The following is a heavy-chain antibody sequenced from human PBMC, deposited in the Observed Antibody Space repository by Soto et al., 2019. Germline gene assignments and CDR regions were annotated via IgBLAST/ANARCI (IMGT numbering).Heavy chain of an antibody. CDR3: ARGLPGIAAAGTPGPHFFDY. CDR2: INHSGST. Sequence: QSQTLSLTCAVYGGSFSGYYWSWIRQPPGKGLEWIGEINHSGSTNYNPSLKSRVTISVDTSKNQFSLKLSSVTAADTAVYYCARGLPGIAAAGTPGPHFFDYWGQGTLVTVSS. J-gene: IGHJ4*02. V-gene: IGHV4-34*01. D-gene: IGHD6-13*01. CDR1: GGSFSGYY.